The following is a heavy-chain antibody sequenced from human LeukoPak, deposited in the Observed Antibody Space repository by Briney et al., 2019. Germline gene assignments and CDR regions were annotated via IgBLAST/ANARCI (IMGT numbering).Heavy chain of an antibody. CDR2: IAYDGSNE. D-gene: IGHD2-2*01. J-gene: IGHJ5*02. Sequence: PGRSLRLSCVASGFTFSTYAMHWVRQAPGRGLEWVAVIAYDGSNEYYADSVKGRFTISRDNSKNTLYLQMNSLRAEDTAVYYCAKDRDCSSTTCRTVFDPWGQGTLVTVSS. CDR1: GFTFSTYA. V-gene: IGHV3-30*18. CDR3: AKDRDCSSTTCRTVFDP.